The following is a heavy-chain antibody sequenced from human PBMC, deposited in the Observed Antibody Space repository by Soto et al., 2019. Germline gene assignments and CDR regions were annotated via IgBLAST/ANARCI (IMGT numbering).Heavy chain of an antibody. J-gene: IGHJ6*02. Sequence: PSETLSLTCTVSGGSISSSSYYWGWIRQPPGKGLEWIGSIYYSGSTYYNPSLQSRGTISVDTSNNQFSLKLRTVTAADTAVYYCARWVVVESYYYDYGIDFWGQGTTVTVSS. D-gene: IGHD2-15*01. CDR1: GGSISSSSYY. CDR3: ARWVVVESYYYDYGIDF. V-gene: IGHV4-39*01. CDR2: IYYSGST.